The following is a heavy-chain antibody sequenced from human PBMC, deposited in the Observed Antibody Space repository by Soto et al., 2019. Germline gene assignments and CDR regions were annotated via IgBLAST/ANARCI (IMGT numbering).Heavy chain of an antibody. CDR3: ARDLIVVVPAATGSHYYYYGMDV. D-gene: IGHD2-2*01. CDR2: INSDGTTT. Sequence: PGGSLRLSCAASEFTFSSYWMHWVRQAPGKGLEWVSRINSDGTTTTYADSVKGRFIISRDNAKNSLYLQMNSLRDEDTAVYYCARDLIVVVPAATGSHYYYYGMDVWGQATTVTAP. CDR1: EFTFSSYW. J-gene: IGHJ6*02. V-gene: IGHV3-74*01.